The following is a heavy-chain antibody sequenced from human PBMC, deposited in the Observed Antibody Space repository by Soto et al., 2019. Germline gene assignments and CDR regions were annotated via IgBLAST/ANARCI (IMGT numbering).Heavy chain of an antibody. Sequence: GGSLRLSCAASGFTFSDYYMSWIRHAPGKGLEWVSYISSSSSYTNYADSVKGRFTISRDNAKNSLYLQMNSLSAEDTAVYYCARAQGDYDSGRMIYFDYWGQGT. D-gene: IGHD5-12*01. CDR3: ARAQGDYDSGRMIYFDY. J-gene: IGHJ4*02. CDR1: GFTFSDYY. V-gene: IGHV3-11*06. CDR2: ISSSSSYT.